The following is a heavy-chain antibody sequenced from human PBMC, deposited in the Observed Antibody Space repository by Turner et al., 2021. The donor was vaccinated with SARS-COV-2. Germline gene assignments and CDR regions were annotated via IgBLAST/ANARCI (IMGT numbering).Heavy chain of an antibody. CDR2: INPTSGGP. Sequence: QVQLVQSGAEVKKPGASVKVSCKASGYTFTGYYMHWVQQAPGQGLEWMGWINPTSGGPNYAQKFQGRVTMTRDTSISTAYMELSRLRSDDTAVYYWAVVPAAKTRGYYYGLDVWGQGTTVTVSS. D-gene: IGHD2-2*01. V-gene: IGHV1-2*02. CDR3: AVVPAAKTRGYYYGLDV. CDR1: GYTFTGYY. J-gene: IGHJ6*02.